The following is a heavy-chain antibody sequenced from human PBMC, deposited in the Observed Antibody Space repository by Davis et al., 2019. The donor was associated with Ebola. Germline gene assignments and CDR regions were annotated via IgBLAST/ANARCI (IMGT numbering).Heavy chain of an antibody. Sequence: PSETLSLTCAVYGGSFSGYYWSWIRQPPGKGLEWIGEINHSGSTNYNPSLKSRVTMSVDTSKNQFSLKLSSVTAADTAVYYCAREGEYYYGSGSPDYWGQGTLVTVSS. CDR2: INHSGST. D-gene: IGHD3-10*01. CDR1: GGSFSGYY. CDR3: AREGEYYYGSGSPDY. V-gene: IGHV4-34*01. J-gene: IGHJ4*02.